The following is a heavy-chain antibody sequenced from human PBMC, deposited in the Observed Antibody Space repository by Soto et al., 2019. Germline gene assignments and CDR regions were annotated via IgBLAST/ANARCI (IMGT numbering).Heavy chain of an antibody. J-gene: IGHJ4*01. CDR3: ASMARFGSLNRLYQ. V-gene: IGHV1-8*01. Sequence: GSVQGSCEASGYPFTNNDVTWVRQATGQGLEWMGWMNPGSGDTGYAQKFQGRVTRTRDISIATAYMELSSLRSEETARYYWASMARFGSLNRLYQWGKGTLVTV. CDR1: GYPFTNND. D-gene: IGHD3-16*02. CDR2: MNPGSGDT.